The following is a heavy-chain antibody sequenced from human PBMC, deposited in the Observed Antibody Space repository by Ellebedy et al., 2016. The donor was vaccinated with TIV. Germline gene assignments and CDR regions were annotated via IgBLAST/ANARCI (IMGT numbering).Heavy chain of an antibody. CDR3: SRDPRLTDF. Sequence: PGGSLRLSCAASGFTFSSYGMHRVRQAPGKGLEWVAVISYDGSNKYYADSVKGRFTISRDNSKNTLYLQMNSLRAEDTAVYYCSRDPRLTDFWGRGTLVTVSS. J-gene: IGHJ4*02. CDR1: GFTFSSYG. CDR2: ISYDGSNK. V-gene: IGHV3-30*03. D-gene: IGHD3-9*01.